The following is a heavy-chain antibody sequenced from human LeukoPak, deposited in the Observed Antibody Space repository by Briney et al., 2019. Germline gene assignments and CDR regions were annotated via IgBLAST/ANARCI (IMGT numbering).Heavy chain of an antibody. Sequence: GGSLRLSCAASGFALSSSGMHWVRQAPGKGLEWVAFIWYDGSNKYYADSVKGRFTISRDNSKNTLYLQMNSLRAEDTAVYFCARTDRDGYKSRRYFDYWGQGTLVTVSS. J-gene: IGHJ4*02. D-gene: IGHD5-24*01. CDR3: ARTDRDGYKSRRYFDY. CDR2: IWYDGSNK. CDR1: GFALSSSG. V-gene: IGHV3-33*01.